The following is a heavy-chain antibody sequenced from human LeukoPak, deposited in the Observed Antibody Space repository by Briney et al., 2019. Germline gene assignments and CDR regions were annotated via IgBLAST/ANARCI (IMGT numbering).Heavy chain of an antibody. CDR1: GFTVSSNY. CDR3: ARDKGLSNTSSYYYYMDV. Sequence: GGSLRLSCAASGFTVSSNYMSWVRQAPGKGLEWVSVIYSGGSTYYADSVKGRFTISRDNSKNTLYLQMNSLRAEDTAVYYCARDKGLSNTSSYYYYMDVWGKGTTVTVSS. J-gene: IGHJ6*03. CDR2: IYSGGST. V-gene: IGHV3-53*01. D-gene: IGHD2-2*01.